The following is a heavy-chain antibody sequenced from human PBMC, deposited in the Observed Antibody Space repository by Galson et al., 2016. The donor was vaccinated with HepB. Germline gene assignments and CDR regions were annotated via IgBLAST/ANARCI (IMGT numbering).Heavy chain of an antibody. D-gene: IGHD3-10*01. CDR2: ISVDTGHT. V-gene: IGHV1-18*04. CDR3: VRYGSSHFMAF. J-gene: IGHJ4*02. CDR1: GYTFTSYG. Sequence: SVKVPCKASGYTFTSYGITWVRQAPGQGLEWMGWISVDTGHTGYGQKVQGRVTLTTDTSMSTAYMELTSLRPDDTAMYYCVRYGSSHFMAFWGQGTLITVSS.